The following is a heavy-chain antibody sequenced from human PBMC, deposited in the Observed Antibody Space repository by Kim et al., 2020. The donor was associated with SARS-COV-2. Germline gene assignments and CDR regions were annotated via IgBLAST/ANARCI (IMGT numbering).Heavy chain of an antibody. Sequence: SVKVSCKASGGTFSSYAISWVRQAPGQGLEWMGGIIPIFGTANYAQKFQGRVTITADESTSTAYMELSSLRSEDTAVYYCARHHSETYYYDSSGYSDLEYYFDYWGQGTLVTVSS. CDR3: ARHHSETYYYDSSGYSDLEYYFDY. D-gene: IGHD3-22*01. J-gene: IGHJ4*02. V-gene: IGHV1-69*13. CDR1: GGTFSSYA. CDR2: IIPIFGTA.